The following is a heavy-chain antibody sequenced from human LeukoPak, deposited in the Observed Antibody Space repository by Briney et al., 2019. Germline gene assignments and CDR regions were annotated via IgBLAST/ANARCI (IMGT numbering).Heavy chain of an antibody. CDR2: ISGSGGST. V-gene: IGHV3-23*01. Sequence: GGSLRLSCAASGFTFSSYAMSWVRQAPEKGLEWVSAISGSGGSTYYADSVKGRFTISRDNSKNTLYLQMNSLRAEDTAVYYCAKISGSYSRVFDYWGQGTLVTVSS. CDR1: GFTFSSYA. CDR3: AKISGSYSRVFDY. J-gene: IGHJ4*02. D-gene: IGHD1-26*01.